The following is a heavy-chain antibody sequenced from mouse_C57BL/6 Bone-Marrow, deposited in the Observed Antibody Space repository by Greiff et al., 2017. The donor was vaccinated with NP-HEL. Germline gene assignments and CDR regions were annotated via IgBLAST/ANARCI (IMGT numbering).Heavy chain of an antibody. CDR2: INPSSGYT. V-gene: IGHV1-4*01. CDR3: ARLELSYYGSSYWYFDV. CDR1: GYTFTSYT. D-gene: IGHD1-1*01. J-gene: IGHJ1*03. Sequence: VQLVESGAELARPGASVKMSCKASGYTFTSYTMHWVKQRPGQGLEWIGYINPSSGYTKYNQKFKDKATLTADKSSSTAYMQLSSLTSEDSAVYYCARLELSYYGSSYWYFDVWGTGTTVTVSS.